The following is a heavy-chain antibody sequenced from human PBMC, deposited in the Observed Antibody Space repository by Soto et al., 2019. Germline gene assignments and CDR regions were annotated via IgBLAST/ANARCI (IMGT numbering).Heavy chain of an antibody. Sequence: QVHLVESGGGVVQPGRSLRLSCIASAFTFSSYGMYWVRQAPGKGLEWVAVISYDGSNKYYADSVKGRFTISRDNSKSTLYLQMNSLRAEDTALYYCAKAATGTSASSADFWGQGTLVTVSS. J-gene: IGHJ4*02. CDR2: ISYDGSNK. D-gene: IGHD1-1*01. CDR3: AKAATGTSASSADF. CDR1: AFTFSSYG. V-gene: IGHV3-30*18.